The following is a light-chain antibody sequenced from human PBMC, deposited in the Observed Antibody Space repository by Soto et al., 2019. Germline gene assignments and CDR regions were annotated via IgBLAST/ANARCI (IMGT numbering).Light chain of an antibody. CDR3: AAWDDSLNGLV. V-gene: IGLV1-44*01. CDR2: SNN. Sequence: QSVLTQPPSASGAPGQRVTISCSGGSSNIGRNSVNWYQQLPGTAPKLLIYSNNQRPSGVPDRFSGSKSGTSASLANSGLQSEDEADYYCAAWDDSLNGLVFGGGTKVTVL. J-gene: IGLJ3*02. CDR1: SSNIGRNS.